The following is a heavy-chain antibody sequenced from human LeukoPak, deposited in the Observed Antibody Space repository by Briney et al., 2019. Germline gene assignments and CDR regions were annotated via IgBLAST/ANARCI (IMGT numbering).Heavy chain of an antibody. D-gene: IGHD5-12*01. CDR1: GGSFSGYY. J-gene: IGHJ5*02. Sequence: PSETLSLTCAVYGGSFSGYYWSWIRQPPGKGLEWIGEINHSGSTNYNPSLKSRVTISVDTSKNQFSLKLSSVTAADTAVYYCARGDATNSGYAHNWFDPWGQGTLVTVSS. CDR3: ARGDATNSGYAHNWFDP. V-gene: IGHV4-34*01. CDR2: INHSGST.